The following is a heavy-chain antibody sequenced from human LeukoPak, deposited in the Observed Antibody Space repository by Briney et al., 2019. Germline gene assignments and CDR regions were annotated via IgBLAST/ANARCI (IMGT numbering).Heavy chain of an antibody. CDR3: AREGRYYYDSSGFFDY. Sequence: GSLRLSCAASGFTFSDYYMSWIRQAPGKGLEWVSYISSSGSTIYYADSVKGRFTISRDNAKNSLYLQMNSLRAEDTAVYYCAREGRYYYDSSGFFDYWGQGTLVTVSS. V-gene: IGHV3-11*04. J-gene: IGHJ4*02. CDR1: GFTFSDYY. CDR2: ISSSGSTI. D-gene: IGHD3-22*01.